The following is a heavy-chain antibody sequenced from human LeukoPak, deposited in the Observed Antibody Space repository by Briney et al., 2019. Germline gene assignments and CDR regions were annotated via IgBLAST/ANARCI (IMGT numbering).Heavy chain of an antibody. J-gene: IGHJ4*02. CDR2: ISGSGGST. V-gene: IGHV3-23*01. CDR1: GFTFSSYA. Sequence: GGSLRLSCAASGFTFSSYAMSWVRQAPGKGLEWVSAISGSGGSTYYADSVKGRFTISRDNAKNSLYLQMNSLRAEDTAVYYRAGTDSSGYYYPIDYWGQGTLVTVSS. D-gene: IGHD3-22*01. CDR3: AGTDSSGYYYPIDY.